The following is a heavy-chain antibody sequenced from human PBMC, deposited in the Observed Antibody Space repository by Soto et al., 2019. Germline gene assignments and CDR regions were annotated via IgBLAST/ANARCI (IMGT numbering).Heavy chain of an antibody. Sequence: SVKVSCKASGGTFSSYAISWVRQAPGQGLEWMGGIIPIFGTANYAQKFQGRVTITADESTSTAYMELSSLRSEDTAVYYCAREGLSRLYGSGSLDGYYFDYWGQGTLVTVSS. J-gene: IGHJ4*02. V-gene: IGHV1-69*13. CDR2: IIPIFGTA. CDR1: GGTFSSYA. D-gene: IGHD3-10*01. CDR3: AREGLSRLYGSGSLDGYYFDY.